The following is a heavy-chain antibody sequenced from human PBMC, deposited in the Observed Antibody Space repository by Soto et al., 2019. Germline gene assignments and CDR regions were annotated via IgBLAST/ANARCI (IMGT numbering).Heavy chain of an antibody. CDR3: AKTLRSDWYYLDS. CDR2: ISVSGGNT. V-gene: IGHV3-23*01. CDR1: GFTFSSYD. D-gene: IGHD6-19*01. Sequence: GGSLRLSCAASGFTFSSYDMSWVRQAPGKGLEWVSSISVSGGNTYYADSVSRRFTISRDNSKDTLYLQMNSLRAEDTAIYYCAKTLRSDWYYLDSWGQGTLVTVSS. J-gene: IGHJ4*02.